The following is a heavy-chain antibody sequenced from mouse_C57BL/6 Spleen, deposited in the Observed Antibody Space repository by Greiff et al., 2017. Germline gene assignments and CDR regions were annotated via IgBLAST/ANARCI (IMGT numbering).Heavy chain of an antibody. Sequence: EVQLQQSGPELVKPGASVKISCKASGYTFTDYYMNWVKQSHGKSLEWIGDINPNNGGTSYNQKFKGKATLTVDKSSRTAYMELRSLTSEDSAVYYCARSTMVTTLGDWYFGVWGTGTTVTVSS. CDR3: ARSTMVTTLGDWYFGV. D-gene: IGHD2-2*01. V-gene: IGHV1-26*01. CDR2: INPNNGGT. CDR1: GYTFTDYY. J-gene: IGHJ1*03.